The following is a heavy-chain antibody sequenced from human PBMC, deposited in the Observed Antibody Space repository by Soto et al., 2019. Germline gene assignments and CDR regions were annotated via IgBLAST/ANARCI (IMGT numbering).Heavy chain of an antibody. CDR1: GFTFSSYA. CDR2: ISYDGSNK. J-gene: IGHJ6*02. D-gene: IGHD3-10*01. CDR3: AREGMVRGVMRSWYGMDV. V-gene: IGHV3-30-3*01. Sequence: QVQLVESGGGVVQPGRSLRLSCAASGFTFSSYAMHWVRQAPGRGLEWVAVISYDGSNKYYAESVKGRFPISRDNSKNTLYLQMNSLRAEDTAVYYCAREGMVRGVMRSWYGMDVWGQGTTVTVSS.